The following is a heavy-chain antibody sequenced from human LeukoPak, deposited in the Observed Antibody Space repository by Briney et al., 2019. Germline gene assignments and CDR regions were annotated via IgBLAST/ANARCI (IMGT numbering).Heavy chain of an antibody. V-gene: IGHV4-39*01. D-gene: IGHD3-3*01. Sequence: SETLSLTCTVSGGSISSSSYYWGWIRQPPGKGLEWIGGIYYSGSTYYNPSLKSRVTISVDTSKNQFSLKLSSVTAADTAVYYCARRSGSYYFDYWGQGTLVTVSS. CDR2: IYYSGST. CDR1: GGSISSSSYY. J-gene: IGHJ4*02. CDR3: ARRSGSYYFDY.